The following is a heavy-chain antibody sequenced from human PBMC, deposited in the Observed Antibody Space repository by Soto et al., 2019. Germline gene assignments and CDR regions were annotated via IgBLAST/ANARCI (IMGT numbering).Heavy chain of an antibody. D-gene: IGHD4-17*01. CDR3: ASGDLRGDYEA. CDR2: ISAYNGTT. V-gene: IGHV1-18*01. J-gene: IGHJ5*02. Sequence: SVKVSFKASGYTFSSYGSIWVRQAPGQGLEWMGWISAYNGTTNYAQKLQGRVTMTTDTSTRTAYMELRRLRSDDPAVYYCASGDLRGDYEAWGQGTVVTVSS. CDR1: GYTFSSYG.